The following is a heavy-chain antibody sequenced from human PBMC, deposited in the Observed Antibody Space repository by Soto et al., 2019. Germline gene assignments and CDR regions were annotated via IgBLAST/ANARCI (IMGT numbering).Heavy chain of an antibody. J-gene: IGHJ5*02. CDR1: GYTFTSYY. D-gene: IGHD2-2*01. V-gene: IGHV1-2*04. CDR2: INLNSGGT. CDR3: ARGGIVLVPAATLNSFWFDP. Sequence: ASVKVSCKASGYTFTSYYMHWVRQAPGQGLEWLGWINLNSGGTNFAQKFQGLVTMTRDTSISTAYMELSRLRSDDTAVYYCARGGIVLVPAATLNSFWFDPWGQGTLVTVSS.